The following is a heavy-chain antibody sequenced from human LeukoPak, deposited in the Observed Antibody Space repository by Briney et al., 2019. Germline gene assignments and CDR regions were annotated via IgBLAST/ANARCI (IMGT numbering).Heavy chain of an antibody. J-gene: IGHJ6*03. CDR1: GGSISSYY. D-gene: IGHD3-22*01. Sequence: EASETLSLTCTVSGGSISSYYWSWIRQPPGKGLEWIGYIYYSGSTNYNPSLKSRVTISVDTSKNQFSLKLSSVTAADTAVYYCARVSYYYDSSGYYYYYYYMDVWGKGTTVTISS. CDR3: ARVSYYYDSSGYYYYYYYMDV. V-gene: IGHV4-59*01. CDR2: IYYSGST.